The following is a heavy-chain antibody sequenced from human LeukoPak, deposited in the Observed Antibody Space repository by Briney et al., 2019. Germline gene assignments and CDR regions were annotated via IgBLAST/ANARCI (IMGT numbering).Heavy chain of an antibody. D-gene: IGHD2-2*02. J-gene: IGHJ3*02. CDR1: GGPSSSGGYY. CDR3: AREPPPRPHCSSPSSCTPGRVFDT. V-gene: IGHV4-31*03. Sequence: SQTLSLTCTVSGGPSSSGGYYWTWIRQHPGKGLEWIGYIHYSGSTYYNPSLKSRVSISEDTSKSQFSLKLRSVTAADSAVYYCAREPPPRPHCSSPSSCTPGRVFDTWGKGQMVTVSP. CDR2: IHYSGST.